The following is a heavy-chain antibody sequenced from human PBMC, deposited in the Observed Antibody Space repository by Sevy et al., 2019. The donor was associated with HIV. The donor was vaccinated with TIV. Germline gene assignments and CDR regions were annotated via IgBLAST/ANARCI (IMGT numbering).Heavy chain of an antibody. J-gene: IGHJ4*02. D-gene: IGHD2-21*01. CDR3: ARSEVECGGFVN. Sequence: GGSLRLSCAASGFTFSRHWMTWVRQAPGKGLEWVANIKKDGSEKNFVESVKGRFTISRDNAQNSMYLQMNSLRVEDTAVYYCARSEVECGGFVNWGQGTLVTASS. V-gene: IGHV3-7*01. CDR2: IKKDGSEK. CDR1: GFTFSRHW.